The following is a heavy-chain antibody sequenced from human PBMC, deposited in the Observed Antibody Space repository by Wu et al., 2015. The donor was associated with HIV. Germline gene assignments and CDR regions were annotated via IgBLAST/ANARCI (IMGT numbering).Heavy chain of an antibody. Sequence: HVQLLQSGAVMRKPGASVRVSCQASGYTFTGYYMHWVRQAPGQGLEWMGYINANGGGTNYAPRFQGRVTLSRDTYTTTVYMELRGLTSEDTATYYCAKPIAAWPMRAYDVWGQGTLIIVSS. J-gene: IGHJ3*01. CDR3: AKPIAAWPMRAYDV. CDR1: GYTFTGYY. CDR2: INANGGGT. D-gene: IGHD6-25*01. V-gene: IGHV1-2*02.